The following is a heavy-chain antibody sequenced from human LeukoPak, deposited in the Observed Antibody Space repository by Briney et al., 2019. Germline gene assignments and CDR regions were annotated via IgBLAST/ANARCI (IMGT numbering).Heavy chain of an antibody. CDR2: IDCDGRVK. D-gene: IGHD2/OR15-2a*01. CDR1: GFTIHDYL. V-gene: IGHV3-7*01. Sequence: GGSLRLSCTASGFTIHDYLKWVRQYPGGRVLWVATIDCDGRVKHYVDSVKGRFTISRDSAKNSLALQMHSLRAEDTAVYYCTGGTDKVLSGEYYYYMDVWGRRTTVTVSS. J-gene: IGHJ6*03. CDR3: TGGTDKVLSGEYYYYMDV.